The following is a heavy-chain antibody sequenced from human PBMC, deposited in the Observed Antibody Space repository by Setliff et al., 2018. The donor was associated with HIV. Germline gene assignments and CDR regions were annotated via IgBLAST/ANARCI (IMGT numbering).Heavy chain of an antibody. Sequence: SETLSLTCAVSGGSISSDNWWTWVRQPPGKGLEWIGEIYHSEYTNYNASLKIRVSMSVDKSKNQFSLKLTSVTAADTAVYYCARGHCSGTNCYGVDYYGMDVWGQGTTVTVSS. CDR2: IYHSEYT. V-gene: IGHV4-4*02. D-gene: IGHD2-2*01. J-gene: IGHJ6*02. CDR1: GGSISSDNW. CDR3: ARGHCSGTNCYGVDYYGMDV.